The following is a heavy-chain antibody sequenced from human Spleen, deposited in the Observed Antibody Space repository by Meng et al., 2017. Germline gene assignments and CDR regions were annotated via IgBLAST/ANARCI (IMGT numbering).Heavy chain of an antibody. Sequence: QVQLVESGGGVVQPGRSLRLSYAASRFTFSSYGMHWVRQAPGKGLEWVAVIYSGGSTYYADSMKGRFTISRDNSKNTLYLQMNSLRVEDTAVYYCARAIVGATPGDYWGQGTLVTVSS. CDR1: RFTFSSYG. CDR3: ARAIVGATPGDY. J-gene: IGHJ4*02. D-gene: IGHD1-26*01. V-gene: IGHV3-NL1*01. CDR2: IYSGGST.